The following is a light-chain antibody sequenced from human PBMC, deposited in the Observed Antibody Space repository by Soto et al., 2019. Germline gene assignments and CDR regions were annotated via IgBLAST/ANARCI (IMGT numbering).Light chain of an antibody. Sequence: GDRVTITCRASQYIHNYLAWYQQKPGEAPKLLIYEAANLESGVPSRFSGSGTGTEFTLTSSSPQADDVATYYCQQSSNYPRTFGEGTRVEIK. CDR3: QQSSNYPRT. CDR2: EAA. J-gene: IGKJ1*01. V-gene: IGKV1-5*03. CDR1: QYIHNY.